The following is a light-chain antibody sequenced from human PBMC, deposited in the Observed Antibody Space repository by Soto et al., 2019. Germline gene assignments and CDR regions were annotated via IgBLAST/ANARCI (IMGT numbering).Light chain of an antibody. CDR3: QSYDNILSGPL. Sequence: QSVLTQPPSVSGAPGQTITMSCTGSGSNVGASYDVHWYQVLPGAGPRLLIYKNNNRPSGVPDRFSGSKSSTSASLAITGLRAEDEADYYCQSYDNILSGPLFGGGTKVTVL. V-gene: IGLV1-40*01. CDR2: KNN. J-gene: IGLJ3*02. CDR1: GSNVGASYD.